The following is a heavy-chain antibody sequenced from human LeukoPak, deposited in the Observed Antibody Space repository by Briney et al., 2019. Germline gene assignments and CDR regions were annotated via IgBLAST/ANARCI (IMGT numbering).Heavy chain of an antibody. Sequence: GGSLRLSCAGSKLTFSRYKMNWVRQAPGKGLEWVSSISSSGNYIDYADSVKGRFNISRDNANNSVYLQMDSLRVEDTAVCYCARLMVRGVTWGSPLDYWGQGILVTVFS. J-gene: IGHJ4*02. D-gene: IGHD3-10*01. CDR3: ARLMVRGVTWGSPLDY. V-gene: IGHV3-21*01. CDR2: ISSSGNYI. CDR1: KLTFSRYK.